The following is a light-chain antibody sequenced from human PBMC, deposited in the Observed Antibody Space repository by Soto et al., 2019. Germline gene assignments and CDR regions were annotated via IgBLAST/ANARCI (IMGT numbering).Light chain of an antibody. J-gene: IGKJ2*01. CDR3: HHYAFCPYT. CDR1: QSVRTS. V-gene: IGKV3-15*01. Sequence: ETVMTQSPDTLSVSPGERATLSCRASQSVRTSLAWYQQKPGQAPRLLIYGASTRATDIPPRFSGSGSGTKYTLDIDSLQSEDFAVYYCHHYAFCPYTVGQGTKVEMK. CDR2: GAS.